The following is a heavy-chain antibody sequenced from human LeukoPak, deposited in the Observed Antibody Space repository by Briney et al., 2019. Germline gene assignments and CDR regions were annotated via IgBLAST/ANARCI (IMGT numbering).Heavy chain of an antibody. D-gene: IGHD2-2*01. J-gene: IGHJ4*02. Sequence: GGSLRLSCAASGFTFSSYAMSWVRQAPGKGLEWVSAISGSGGSTYYADSVKGRFTISRDNSKNTLYLQMNSLRAEDTAVYYCAKDADYCSSTSCYDTYFDYWGQGTLVIVSS. CDR3: AKDADYCSSTSCYDTYFDY. CDR2: ISGSGGST. CDR1: GFTFSSYA. V-gene: IGHV3-23*01.